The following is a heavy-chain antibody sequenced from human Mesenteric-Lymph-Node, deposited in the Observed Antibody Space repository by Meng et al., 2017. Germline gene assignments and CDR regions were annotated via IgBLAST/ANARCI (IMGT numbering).Heavy chain of an antibody. CDR3: ARRGSWYAYFDD. J-gene: IGHJ4*02. Sequence: VRLQGSGPGLVRPSGTLSLTCSVSGGAVSSGDYFWSWIRQPPGKGLELIGYMLYNGISDHNPSLKSRVTISVDTSKNQFSLKLTSVTAADTAVYYCARRGSWYAYFDDWGQGALVTVSS. V-gene: IGHV4-61*08. D-gene: IGHD6-13*01. CDR1: GGAVSSGDYF. CDR2: MLYNGIS.